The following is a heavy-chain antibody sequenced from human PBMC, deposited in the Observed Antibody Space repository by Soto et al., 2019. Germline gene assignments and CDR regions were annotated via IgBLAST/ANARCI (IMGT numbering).Heavy chain of an antibody. V-gene: IGHV1-46*01. D-gene: IGHD5-18*01. J-gene: IGHJ5*02. CDR3: ARVMRSLLSITALDT. CDR2: IDPSGGKT. Sequence: ASVKVSCKASGYAFTRDQIHWVRQAPGQGLEWMGMIDPSGGKTNYAQKFQGRVTMPRDTSTSTVYMALSSLRSEDTAIYFCARVMRSLLSITALDTWGQGTLVTVSS. CDR1: GYAFTRDQ.